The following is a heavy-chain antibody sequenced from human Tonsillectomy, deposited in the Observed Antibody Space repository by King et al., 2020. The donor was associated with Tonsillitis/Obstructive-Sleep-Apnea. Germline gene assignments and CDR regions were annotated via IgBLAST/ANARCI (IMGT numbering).Heavy chain of an antibody. J-gene: IGHJ3*02. CDR2: INHSGST. Sequence: VQLQQWGAGLLKPSETLSLTCAVYGGSFSGYYWSWIRQPPGKGLEWIGEINHSGSTNYNPSLKSRVTISVDTSKNQFSLKLSSVTAADTAVYYCARGIGDYDFWSGYRTRVRDAFDIWGQGTMVTVSS. D-gene: IGHD3-3*01. CDR1: GGSFSGYY. CDR3: ARGIGDYDFWSGYRTRVRDAFDI. V-gene: IGHV4-34*01.